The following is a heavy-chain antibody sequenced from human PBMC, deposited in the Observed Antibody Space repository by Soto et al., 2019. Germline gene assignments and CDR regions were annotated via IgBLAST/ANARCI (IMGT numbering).Heavy chain of an antibody. Sequence: SETLSLTCTVSGGSISSGDYYWSWIRQPPGKGLEWIGYIYYSGSTYYNPSLKSRVTISVDTSKNQFSLKLSSVTAADTAVYYRARDSVVVVAAPLGDYYYYGMDVWGQGTTVTVSS. D-gene: IGHD2-15*01. CDR2: IYYSGST. J-gene: IGHJ6*02. CDR3: ARDSVVVVAAPLGDYYYYGMDV. V-gene: IGHV4-30-4*01. CDR1: GGSISSGDYY.